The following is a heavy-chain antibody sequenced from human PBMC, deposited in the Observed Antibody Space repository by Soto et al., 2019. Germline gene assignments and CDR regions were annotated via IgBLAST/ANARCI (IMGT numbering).Heavy chain of an antibody. V-gene: IGHV5-51*01. CDR1: GYNFAGYW. Sequence: GESLKISCKGSGYNFAGYWIAWVRQMPGKGLELMGIIYPSDSDTRYRPSFQGPVTISADKSISSAYLQWSSLRASDTAMYYCARGGVSTRTFGYWGQGTRVTVSS. CDR2: IYPSDSDT. CDR3: ARGGVSTRTFGY. D-gene: IGHD3-3*01. J-gene: IGHJ4*02.